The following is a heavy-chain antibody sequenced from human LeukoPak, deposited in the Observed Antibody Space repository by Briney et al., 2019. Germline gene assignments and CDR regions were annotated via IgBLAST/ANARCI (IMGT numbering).Heavy chain of an antibody. CDR1: GFTFSDYH. CDR3: ARDKSGIAVALRLGY. V-gene: IGHV3-11*04. J-gene: IGHJ4*02. CDR2: ISSSGSTI. Sequence: PGGSLRLSCAASGFTFSDYHMSWIRQAPGKGLEWVSYISSSGSTIYYADSVKGRFTISRDNAKNSLYLQMNSLRAEDTAVYYCARDKSGIAVALRLGYWGQGTLVTVSS. D-gene: IGHD6-19*01.